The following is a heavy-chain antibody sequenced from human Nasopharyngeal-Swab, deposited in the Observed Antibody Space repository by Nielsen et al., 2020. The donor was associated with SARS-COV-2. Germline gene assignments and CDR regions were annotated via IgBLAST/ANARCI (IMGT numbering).Heavy chain of an antibody. CDR2: ISSSSSYT. CDR1: GFTFSDYY. D-gene: IGHD6-6*01. CDR3: ASGGLEYSSSQGIDY. Sequence: GESLKISCAASGFTFSDYYMSWIRQAPGKGLEWVSYISSSSSYTNYADSVKGRFTISRDNAKNSLYLQMNSLRAEDTAVYYCASGGLEYSSSQGIDYWGQGTLVTVS. J-gene: IGHJ4*02. V-gene: IGHV3-11*06.